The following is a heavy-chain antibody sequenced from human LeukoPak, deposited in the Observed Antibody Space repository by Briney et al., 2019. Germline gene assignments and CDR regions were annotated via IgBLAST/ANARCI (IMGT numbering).Heavy chain of an antibody. CDR1: GFTFSRYW. D-gene: IGHD4-23*01. CDR3: ARGDYGGNTYYFDN. V-gene: IGHV3-7*04. Sequence: GGSLRLSCAASGFTFSRYWMSWVRQAPGKGPEWVANIKKDGSEKYYVDSVKGRLTISRDNAKNSLYLQMNSLRAEDTAVYYCARGDYGGNTYYFDNWGQGTLVTVSS. CDR2: IKKDGSEK. J-gene: IGHJ4*02.